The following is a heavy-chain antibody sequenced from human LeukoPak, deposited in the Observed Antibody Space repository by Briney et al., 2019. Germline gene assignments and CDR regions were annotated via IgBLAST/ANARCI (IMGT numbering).Heavy chain of an antibody. CDR3: ARERPDYGDPFDY. CDR2: INPNSGGT. Sequence: GASVKVSCKASGYTFTGYYMHWVRQAHGQGLEWMGWINPNSGGTNYAQRFQGRVTMTRDTSISTAYMELSRLRSDDTAVYYCARERPDYGDPFDYWGQGTLVTVSS. V-gene: IGHV1-2*02. CDR1: GYTFTGYY. J-gene: IGHJ4*02. D-gene: IGHD4-17*01.